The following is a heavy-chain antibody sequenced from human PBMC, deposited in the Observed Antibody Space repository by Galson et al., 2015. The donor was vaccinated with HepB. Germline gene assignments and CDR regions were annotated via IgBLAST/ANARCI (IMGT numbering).Heavy chain of an antibody. Sequence: TLSLTCAVYGGSFSGYYWSWIRQPPGKGLEWIGEINHSGSTNYNPSLKSRVTISVDTSKNQFSLKLSSVTAADTAVYYCARGRVSYDISTGYYRRRYGMDVWGQGTTVTVSS. CDR3: ARGRVSYDISTGYYRRRYGMDV. CDR2: INHSGST. D-gene: IGHD3-9*01. V-gene: IGHV4-34*01. CDR1: GGSFSGYY. J-gene: IGHJ6*02.